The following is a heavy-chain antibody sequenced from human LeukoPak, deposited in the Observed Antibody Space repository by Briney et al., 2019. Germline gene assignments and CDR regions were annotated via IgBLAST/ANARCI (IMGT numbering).Heavy chain of an antibody. CDR1: GYTFTSYG. J-gene: IGHJ4*02. CDR3: ARNLLRTGIRY. CDR2: IIPIFGTA. D-gene: IGHD3-22*01. Sequence: ASVKVSCKASGYTFTSYGISWVRQAPGQGLEWMGGIIPIFGTANYAQKFQGRVTITADESTSTAYMKLSSLRSEDTAVYYCARNLLRTGIRYWGQGTLVTVSS. V-gene: IGHV1-69*13.